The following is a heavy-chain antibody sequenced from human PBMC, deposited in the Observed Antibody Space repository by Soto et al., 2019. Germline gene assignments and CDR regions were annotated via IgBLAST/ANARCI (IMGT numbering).Heavy chain of an antibody. D-gene: IGHD4-17*01. V-gene: IGHV3-74*01. CDR2: INSDGSST. CDR1: GLTFSSYW. CDR3: ALSHTVTTDY. J-gene: IGHJ4*02. Sequence: EVQLVESGGGLVQPGGSLRLSCAASGLTFSSYWMHWVRQAPGTGLVWVSRINSDGSSTSYADSVKGRFTISRDTAKNTLYLQMNSLRAEDTAVYYCALSHTVTTDYWGQGTLVTVSS.